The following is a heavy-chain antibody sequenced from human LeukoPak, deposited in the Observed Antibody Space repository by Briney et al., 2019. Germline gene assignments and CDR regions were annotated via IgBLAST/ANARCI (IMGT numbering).Heavy chain of an antibody. Sequence: GGSLRLSCAASGFTFSDYYMSWIRRAPGKGLEWVSYISSSGSTIYYADSVKGRFTISRDNAKNSLYLQMNSLRAEDTAVYYCARTPVTTLDFDYWGQGTLVTVSS. D-gene: IGHD4-17*01. CDR3: ARTPVTTLDFDY. J-gene: IGHJ4*02. V-gene: IGHV3-11*01. CDR2: ISSSGSTI. CDR1: GFTFSDYY.